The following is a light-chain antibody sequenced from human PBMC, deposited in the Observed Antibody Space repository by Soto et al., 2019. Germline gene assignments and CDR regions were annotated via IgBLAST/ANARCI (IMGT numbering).Light chain of an antibody. CDR2: DAS. V-gene: IGKV3-15*01. J-gene: IGKJ1*01. CDR3: QKYNTAPWT. CDR1: QSVSGH. Sequence: EIVMTQSPATLSVSPGERATLSCRASQSVSGHLAWYQQNPGQAPRLLIYDASTRATGIPARFSGSGSSTEFTLTISSLQPEDVATYYCQKYNTAPWTFGQGTKVDIK.